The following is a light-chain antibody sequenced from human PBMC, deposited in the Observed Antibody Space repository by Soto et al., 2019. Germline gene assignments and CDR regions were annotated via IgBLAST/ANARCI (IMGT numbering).Light chain of an antibody. CDR2: DNS. J-gene: IGLJ1*01. CDR1: NIDSRT. Sequence: ELTQPPSLSVAPGQTATISCGENNIDSRTVHWYQQKPGQAPLLVVYDNSFRPSGIPNRFSGSNSGNTATLTISRVEAGDEADYYCQVWDNVDDHIYVFGTGTKVTVL. CDR3: QVWDNVDDHIYV. V-gene: IGLV3-21*02.